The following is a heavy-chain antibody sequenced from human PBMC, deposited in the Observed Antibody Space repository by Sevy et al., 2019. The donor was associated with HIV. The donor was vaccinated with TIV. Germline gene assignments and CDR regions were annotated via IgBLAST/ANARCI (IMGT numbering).Heavy chain of an antibody. V-gene: IGHV4-59*01. D-gene: IGHD3-3*01. Sequence: SETLYLTCTVSGGSISSYYWSWIRQPPGKGLEGIRYFYYSGSTNYNPSLKSRVTISVDTSKNQFSLKLSSVTAADTAVYYCATNYDFWSGYYTEVKDYYGMDVWGQGTTVTVSS. CDR3: ATNYDFWSGYYTEVKDYYGMDV. J-gene: IGHJ6*02. CDR2: FYYSGST. CDR1: GGSISSYY.